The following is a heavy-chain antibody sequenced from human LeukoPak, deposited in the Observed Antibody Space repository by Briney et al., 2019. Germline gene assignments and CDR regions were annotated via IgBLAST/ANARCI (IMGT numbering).Heavy chain of an antibody. CDR1: GGSISSHY. CDR2: IYYSGST. Sequence: SETLSLTCTVSGGSISSHYWSWIRQPPGRGLEWIGYIYYSGSTNYNPSLKSRVTISVDTSKNQFSLKLSSVTAADTAVYYCARAEGYSGYDYLYFDYWGQGTLVTVSS. CDR3: ARAEGYSGYDYLYFDY. V-gene: IGHV4-59*11. D-gene: IGHD5-12*01. J-gene: IGHJ4*02.